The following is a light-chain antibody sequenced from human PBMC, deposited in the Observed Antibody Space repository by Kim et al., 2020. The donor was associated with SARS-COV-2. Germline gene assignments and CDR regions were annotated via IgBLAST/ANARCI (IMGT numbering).Light chain of an antibody. V-gene: IGLV2-14*03. CDR1: SSDVGGYNY. Sequence: LTQPASVSGSPGQSITISCTGTSSDVGGYNYVSWYQQHPGKAPKLMIYDVSNRPSGVSNRFSGFKSGNTASLTISGLQAEYEADYYCSSYTSSSLWV. CDR2: DVS. J-gene: IGLJ3*02. CDR3: SSYTSSSLWV.